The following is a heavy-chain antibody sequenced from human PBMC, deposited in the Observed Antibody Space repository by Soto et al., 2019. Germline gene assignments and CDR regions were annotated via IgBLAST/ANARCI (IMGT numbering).Heavy chain of an antibody. J-gene: IGHJ6*03. V-gene: IGHV1-18*01. D-gene: IGHD6-6*01. CDR2: ISAYNGNT. CDR3: ARVTQLVGYFYYYLDV. Sequence: QVQLLQPGAEVKKPGASVKVSCKASGYTFTNYGITWVRQAPGQGLEWMGGISAYNGNTHYTQRLQGRVTMTTDTSTSTAYMELRGLRSDDTAVYYCARVTQLVGYFYYYLDVWGKGTTVTVSS. CDR1: GYTFTNYG.